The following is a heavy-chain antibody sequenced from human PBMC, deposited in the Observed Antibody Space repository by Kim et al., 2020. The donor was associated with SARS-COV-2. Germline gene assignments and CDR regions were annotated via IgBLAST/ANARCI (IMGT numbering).Heavy chain of an antibody. J-gene: IGHJ5*02. D-gene: IGHD2-2*01. V-gene: IGHV4-34*01. CDR3: ARERLRRVVVPAAKELDP. CDR2: INHSGST. Sequence: SETLSLTCAVYGGSFSGYYWSWIRQPPGKGLEWIGEINHSGSTNYNPSLKSRVTISVDTSKNQFSLKLSSVTAADTAVYYYARERLRRVVVPAAKELDPWGQGTLVTVSS. CDR1: GGSFSGYY.